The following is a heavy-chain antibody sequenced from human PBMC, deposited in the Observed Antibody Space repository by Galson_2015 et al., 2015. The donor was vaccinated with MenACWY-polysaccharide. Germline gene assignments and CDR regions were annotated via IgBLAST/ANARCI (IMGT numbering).Heavy chain of an antibody. CDR2: IYYSGRT. V-gene: IGHV4-30-4*01. CDR1: GGSISSGDSY. J-gene: IGHJ1*01. D-gene: IGHD2-2*01. CDR3: ASLPLGNYGSVSCYGYFHH. Sequence: TLSLTCTVSGGSISSGDSYWSWIRQSPGKGLEWIGYIYYSGRTNYSPSLKSRATVSLDTSKNQFSLKLSFVTAADTAVYYCASLPLGNYGSVSCYGYFHHWGQGTLVTVSS.